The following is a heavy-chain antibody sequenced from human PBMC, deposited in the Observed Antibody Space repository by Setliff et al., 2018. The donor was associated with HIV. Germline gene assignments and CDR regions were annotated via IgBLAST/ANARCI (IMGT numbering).Heavy chain of an antibody. Sequence: SVKVSCKASGGTFTGYAITWVRQPPGQGLEWMGGIIPVFGTTNYAQKFQGRVSITADESTTTAYMELSSLRSEDTAVYYCARGWTTYYDYVWGSYPPGYWGQGTLVTV. CDR1: GGTFTGYA. D-gene: IGHD3-16*02. CDR2: IIPVFGTT. J-gene: IGHJ4*02. V-gene: IGHV1-69*13. CDR3: ARGWTTYYDYVWGSYPPGY.